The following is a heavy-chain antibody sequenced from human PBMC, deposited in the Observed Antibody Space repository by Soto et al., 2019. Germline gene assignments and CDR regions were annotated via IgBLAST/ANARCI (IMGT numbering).Heavy chain of an antibody. Sequence: KTSETLSLTCTVSGGSISSYYWSWIRQPPGKGLEWIGYIYYSGSTNYNPSLKSRVTISVDTSKNQFSQKLSSVTAADTAVYYCASNRRVADNFDYWGQGTLVTVSS. D-gene: IGHD6-19*01. CDR1: GGSISSYY. V-gene: IGHV4-59*01. CDR3: ASNRRVADNFDY. CDR2: IYYSGST. J-gene: IGHJ4*02.